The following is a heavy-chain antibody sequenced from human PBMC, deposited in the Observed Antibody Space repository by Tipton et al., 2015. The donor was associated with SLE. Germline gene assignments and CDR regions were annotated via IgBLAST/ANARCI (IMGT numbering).Heavy chain of an antibody. D-gene: IGHD3-3*01. Sequence: TLSLTCAVYGGSFSGYGWTWIRQPPGKGLEWIGEINHGGSSTYNPSLKSRVTISADTSKNQFSLKLTSVTAADTAVYYCARSNYDFWSGYYYYMDVWGEGTTVTVSS. CDR1: GGSFSGYG. CDR2: INHGGSS. J-gene: IGHJ6*03. V-gene: IGHV4-34*01. CDR3: ARSNYDFWSGYYYYMDV.